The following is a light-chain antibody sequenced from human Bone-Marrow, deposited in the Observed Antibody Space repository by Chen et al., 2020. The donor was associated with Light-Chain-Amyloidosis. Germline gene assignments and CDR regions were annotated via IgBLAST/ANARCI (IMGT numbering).Light chain of an antibody. V-gene: IGLV3-25*03. CDR3: QAADSSGTYEVI. Sequence: SYELTPPPAVSVSPGQTASITCSGDDLPTKYAYWYQQKPGQAPVLVIHRDTERPSGISERVSGSSSGTTATLTISGVQAEDEADNHCQAADSSGTYEVIFGGGTKLTVL. J-gene: IGLJ2*01. CDR1: DLPTKY. CDR2: RDT.